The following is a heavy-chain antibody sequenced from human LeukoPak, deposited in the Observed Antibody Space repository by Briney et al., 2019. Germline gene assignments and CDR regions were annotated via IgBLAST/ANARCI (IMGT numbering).Heavy chain of an antibody. V-gene: IGHV3-30-3*01. CDR1: GFTFSSYA. CDR2: ISYDGSNK. J-gene: IGHJ4*02. Sequence: TGGSLRLSCAASGFTFSSYAMHWVRQAPGKGLEWVAVISYDGSNKYYADSVKGRFTISRDNSKNTLYLQMNSLRAEDTAVYYCARSDMYYDFWSGSPDYWGQGTLVTVSS. D-gene: IGHD3-3*01. CDR3: ARSDMYYDFWSGSPDY.